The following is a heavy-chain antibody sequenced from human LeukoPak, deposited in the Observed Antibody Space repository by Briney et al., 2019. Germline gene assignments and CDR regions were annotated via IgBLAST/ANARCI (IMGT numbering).Heavy chain of an antibody. V-gene: IGHV4-59*08. J-gene: IGHJ3*02. CDR3: ARQGELGRDAFDI. CDR2: IYYSGST. CDR1: GGSLSSYY. D-gene: IGHD7-27*01. Sequence: SETLSLTCTVSGGSLSSYYWSWIRQPPGKGLEWIGYIYYSGSTNYNPSLKSRVTISVDTSKNQFSLKLSSVTAADTAVYYCARQGELGRDAFDIWGQGTMVTVSS.